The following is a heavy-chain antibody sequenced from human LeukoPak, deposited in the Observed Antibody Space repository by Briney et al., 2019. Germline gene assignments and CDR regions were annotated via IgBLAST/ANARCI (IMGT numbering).Heavy chain of an antibody. CDR1: GFTFSDYY. CDR3: AGDGWSDPGSAYGSGNFDY. Sequence: GGSLRLSCAASGFTFSDYYMSWIRQAPGKRLEWVSYISSSGSTIYYADSVKGRFTISRDNAKNSLYLQMNSLRAEDTAVYYCAGDGWSDPGSAYGSGNFDYWGQGTLVTVSS. CDR2: ISSSGSTI. D-gene: IGHD3-10*01. V-gene: IGHV3-11*01. J-gene: IGHJ4*02.